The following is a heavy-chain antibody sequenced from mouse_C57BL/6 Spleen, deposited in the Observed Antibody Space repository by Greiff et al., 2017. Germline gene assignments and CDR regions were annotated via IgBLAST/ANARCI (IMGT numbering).Heavy chain of an antibody. CDR3: ARGGLTTVVAHFDY. D-gene: IGHD1-1*01. J-gene: IGHJ2*01. CDR2: IYPGNGDT. Sequence: LQESGAELVRPGASVKMSCQASGYTFTSYNMHWVKQTPRQGLEWIGAIYPGNGDTSYNQKFKGKTTLTVDKSSSTAYMQLSSLTSEDSAVYFCARGGLTTVVAHFDYWGQGTTLTVSS. CDR1: GYTFTSYN. V-gene: IGHV1-12*01.